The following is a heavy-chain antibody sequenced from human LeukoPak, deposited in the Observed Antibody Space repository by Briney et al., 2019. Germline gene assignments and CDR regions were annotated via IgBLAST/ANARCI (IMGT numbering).Heavy chain of an antibody. CDR2: INHSGST. CDR1: GGSFSGYY. CDR3: ARYPYYYYGMDV. J-gene: IGHJ6*02. Sequence: SETLSLTCAVYGGSFSGYYWSWIRQPPGKGLEWIGEINHSGSTNYNPSLKSRVTTSVDTSKNQFSLKLSSVTAADTAVYYCARYPYYYYGMDVWGQGTTVTVSS. V-gene: IGHV4-34*01.